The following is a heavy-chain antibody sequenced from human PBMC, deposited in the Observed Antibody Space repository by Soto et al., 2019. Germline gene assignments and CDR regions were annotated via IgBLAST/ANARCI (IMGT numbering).Heavy chain of an antibody. Sequence: GGSLRLSCAASGFTFSSYAMSWVRQAPGKGLEWVSAISGSGGSTYYAASLKGRFTISRDNSKNTPYLQMNSLRAEDTAVYYCAKLLGYCSGGSCYPPSLFDYWGQGTLVTVSS. CDR2: ISGSGGST. CDR3: AKLLGYCSGGSCYPPSLFDY. V-gene: IGHV3-23*01. CDR1: GFTFSSYA. D-gene: IGHD2-15*01. J-gene: IGHJ4*02.